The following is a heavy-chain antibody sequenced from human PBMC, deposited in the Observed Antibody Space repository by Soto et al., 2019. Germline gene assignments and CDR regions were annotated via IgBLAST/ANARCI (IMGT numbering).Heavy chain of an antibody. J-gene: IGHJ4*02. D-gene: IGHD3-22*01. CDR2: IRSYNGDT. CDR1: GYTFTTYG. Sequence: QVQLVQSGAEVKKPGASVKVSCKASGYTFTTYGISWVRQAPGQGLEWMGWIRSYNGDTHYGQKFQGRVTMTTDTSTRTAFMELRSLRSDDTAVYYCASALRVTGSSGYEYWGQGTLVTVSS. V-gene: IGHV1-18*01. CDR3: ASALRVTGSSGYEY.